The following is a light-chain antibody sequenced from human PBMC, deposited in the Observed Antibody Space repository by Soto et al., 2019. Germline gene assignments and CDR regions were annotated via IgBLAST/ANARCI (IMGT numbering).Light chain of an antibody. CDR1: QSVSSGY. CDR3: QQDGRAPPIT. V-gene: IGKV3-20*01. CDR2: ATS. J-gene: IGKJ5*01. Sequence: EIVLTQSPGALSLSPGERATLSCRASQSVSSGYLAWYQQKPGQAPRLLIFATSRRATGIPDRFSGSGSGTDFNLTNSRLEPEDVAVYYCQQDGRAPPITFGQGTRLEIK.